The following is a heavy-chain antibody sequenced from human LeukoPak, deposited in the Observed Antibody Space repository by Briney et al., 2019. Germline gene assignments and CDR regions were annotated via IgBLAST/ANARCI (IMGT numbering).Heavy chain of an antibody. V-gene: IGHV4-39*07. CDR2: IYYSGST. CDR1: GGSISSSSYY. CDR3: ARDFLGGLDY. D-gene: IGHD3-16*01. Sequence: SETLSLTCTVSGGSISSSSYYWGWIRQPPGKGLEWIGSIYYSGSTYYNPSLKSRVTISVDTSKNQFSLKLSSVTAADTAVYYCARDFLGGLDYWGRGTLDTVSS. J-gene: IGHJ4*02.